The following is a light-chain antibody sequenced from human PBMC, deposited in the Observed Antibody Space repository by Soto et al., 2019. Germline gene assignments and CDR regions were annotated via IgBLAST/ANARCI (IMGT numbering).Light chain of an antibody. CDR1: QSVSSSY. CDR3: HQYGSSPPYT. V-gene: IGKV3-20*01. J-gene: IGKJ2*01. Sequence: EIVLTQSPGTLSLSPGERATLSCRASQSVSSSYLAWYQQKPGQAPRLLIYGASSRATGIPDRFSGSGSGTDFTLTISRLEPEDCAVYYCHQYGSSPPYTFGQGTKLEI. CDR2: GAS.